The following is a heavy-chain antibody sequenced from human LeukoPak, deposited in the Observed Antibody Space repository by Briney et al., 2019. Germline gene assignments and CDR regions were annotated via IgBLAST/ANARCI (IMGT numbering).Heavy chain of an antibody. Sequence: SSETLSLTCTVSGGSVSSGGYYWSWIRQPPGKGLEWIGYIYYSGSTNYNPSLKSRVTISVDTSKNQFSLKLSSVTAADTAVYYCARAVVVPASPRKYNWFDPWGQGTLVTVSS. CDR2: IYYSGST. D-gene: IGHD2-2*01. V-gene: IGHV4-61*08. CDR1: GGSVSSGGYY. CDR3: ARAVVVPASPRKYNWFDP. J-gene: IGHJ5*02.